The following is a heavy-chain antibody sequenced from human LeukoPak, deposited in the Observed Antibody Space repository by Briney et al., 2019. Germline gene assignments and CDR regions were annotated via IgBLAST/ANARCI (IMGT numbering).Heavy chain of an antibody. Sequence: GGSLRLSCAASGFTFSSYGMHWVRKAPGKGLEWVAVISYDGSNKYYADSVKGRFTISRDNSKNTLYLQMNSLRAEDTAVYYCAKVRRGYCSGGSCYSWFDPWGQGTLVTVSS. V-gene: IGHV3-30*18. J-gene: IGHJ5*02. D-gene: IGHD2-15*01. CDR3: AKVRRGYCSGGSCYSWFDP. CDR1: GFTFSSYG. CDR2: ISYDGSNK.